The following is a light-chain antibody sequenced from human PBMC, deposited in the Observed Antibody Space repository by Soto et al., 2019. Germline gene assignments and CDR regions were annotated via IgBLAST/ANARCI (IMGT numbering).Light chain of an antibody. V-gene: IGKV3-20*01. CDR3: QHYQSGHPIT. J-gene: IGKJ5*01. Sequence: DMVMTQSPLSLPVTPGEPASISCRAAQSVGTRLAWYQHKTDQAPRLLISGASSRATGIPDRFTGSGSETSFTLTISRLEPEDFALYYCQHYQSGHPITFGQGTRLEIK. CDR2: GAS. CDR1: QSVGTR.